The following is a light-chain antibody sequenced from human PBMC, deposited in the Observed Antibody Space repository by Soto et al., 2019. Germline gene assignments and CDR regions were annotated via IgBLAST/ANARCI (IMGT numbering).Light chain of an antibody. J-gene: IGKJ4*01. CDR2: DAS. CDR1: QSISND. Sequence: EIVLTQSPATLSLSPGERATLSCRASQSISNDLAWYQQKPGQAPRVLICDASNRATGVPARFSGSGSGTDFTLTISSPEPEDFAVYYCQQRNSWPLTFGGGTKVEIK. CDR3: QQRNSWPLT. V-gene: IGKV3-11*01.